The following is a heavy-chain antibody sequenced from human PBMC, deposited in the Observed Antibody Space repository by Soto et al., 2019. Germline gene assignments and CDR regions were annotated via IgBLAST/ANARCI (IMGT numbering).Heavy chain of an antibody. V-gene: IGHV1-46*01. J-gene: IGHJ5*02. CDR3: ARVKGSGYHNWFDP. CDR1: GYTFTSYY. CDR2: INPSSETT. D-gene: IGHD3-22*01. Sequence: GASVKVSCKASGYTFTSYYIHWVRQAPGQGLEWMGMINPSSETTTDAQKFQGRLTMTRDTSTSTVYMELSSLRSEDTAVYYCARVKGSGYHNWFDPWGQGTLVTVSS.